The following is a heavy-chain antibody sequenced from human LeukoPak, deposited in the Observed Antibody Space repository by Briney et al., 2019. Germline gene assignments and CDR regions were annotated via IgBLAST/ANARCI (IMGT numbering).Heavy chain of an antibody. V-gene: IGHV3-48*03. CDR2: ISSSGSTI. Sequence: GGSLRLSCAASGFSFSSYEMNWVRQAPGKGLEWVSYISSSGSTIYYADSVKGRFTISRDNAKNSLYLQMNSLRAEDTAIYYCAKENWYLYNNNWYKTWFDPWGQGTLVTVSS. CDR3: AKENWYLYNNNWYKTWFDP. J-gene: IGHJ5*02. CDR1: GFSFSSYE. D-gene: IGHD6-13*01.